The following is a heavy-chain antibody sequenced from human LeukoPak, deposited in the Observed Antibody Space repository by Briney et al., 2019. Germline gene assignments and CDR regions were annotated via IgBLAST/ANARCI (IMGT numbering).Heavy chain of an antibody. CDR1: GFTFSRFA. V-gene: IGHV3-23*01. J-gene: IGHJ4*02. CDR3: AKDGNYFDSSGYLIPFDY. D-gene: IGHD3-22*01. Sequence: GGSLRLSCAASGFTFSRFAVSWVRQAPGKGLEWVSSISGSNRTTYYADSVKGRFTISRDNSKNILYLQMNSLRADDTAVYYCAKDGNYFDSSGYLIPFDYWGQGTLVTVSS. CDR2: ISGSNRTT.